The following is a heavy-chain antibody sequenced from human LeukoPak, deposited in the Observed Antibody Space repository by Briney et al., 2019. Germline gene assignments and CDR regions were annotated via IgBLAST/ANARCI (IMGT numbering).Heavy chain of an antibody. J-gene: IGHJ4*02. CDR1: GGSISSYY. D-gene: IGHD5-12*01. CDR3: ARVAYGGYVLRLYFDY. V-gene: IGHV4-4*07. Sequence: SETLSLTCTVSGGSISSYYWSWIRQPAGKGLEWIGRIYTSGSTNYNPSLKSRVTMSVDTSKNQFSLKLSSVTAADTAVYYCARVAYGGYVLRLYFDYWGQGTLVTVSS. CDR2: IYTSGST.